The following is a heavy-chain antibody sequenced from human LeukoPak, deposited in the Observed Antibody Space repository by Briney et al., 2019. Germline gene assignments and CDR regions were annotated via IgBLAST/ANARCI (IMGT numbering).Heavy chain of an antibody. CDR1: GGSFSGYY. J-gene: IGHJ4*02. Sequence: PSETLSLTCAVFGGSFSGYYWSWIRQPPGKGLEWIGEINHSGSTNYNPSLKSRVTISVDTSKNQFSLKLSSVTAADTAVYYCARGRGQKQITMTSEAGYHFDYWGQGTLVTVSS. CDR2: INHSGST. CDR3: ARGRGQKQITMTSEAGYHFDY. V-gene: IGHV4-34*01. D-gene: IGHD3-22*01.